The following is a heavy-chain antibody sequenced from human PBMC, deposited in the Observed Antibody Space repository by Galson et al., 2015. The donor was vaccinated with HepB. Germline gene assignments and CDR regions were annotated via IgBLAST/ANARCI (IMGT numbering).Heavy chain of an antibody. CDR3: AKSVLEGGHWYFDI. V-gene: IGHV3-21*01. D-gene: IGHD5/OR15-5a*01. J-gene: IGHJ2*01. CDR2: ISRPRPYI. Sequence: SLRLSCAASGFSFRTYRMTWVRQAPGKGLDWVSCISRPRPYIAYTDSVKGRFTISRDNAKSSVYLQMNDLRAEDTAVYFCAKSVLEGGHWYFDIWGRGTLVTVSS. CDR1: GFSFRTYR.